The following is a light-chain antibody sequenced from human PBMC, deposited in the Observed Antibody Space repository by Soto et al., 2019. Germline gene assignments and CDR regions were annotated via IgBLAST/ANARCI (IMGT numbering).Light chain of an antibody. Sequence: VLTQSPGALSLSPGGRATLSCRASQSVSRRLAWYQQRPGQSPRLLISGASMRASGVPVRFIGSGSGTDFTLTITRLEPEDFAVYYCQQYGSSPRTFGQGTKVDIK. V-gene: IGKV3-20*01. CDR3: QQYGSSPRT. CDR2: GAS. CDR1: QSVSRR. J-gene: IGKJ1*01.